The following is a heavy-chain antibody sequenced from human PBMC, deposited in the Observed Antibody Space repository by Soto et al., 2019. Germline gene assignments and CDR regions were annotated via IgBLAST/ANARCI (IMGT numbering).Heavy chain of an antibody. V-gene: IGHV4-59*01. CDR2: IYYSGST. J-gene: IGHJ6*03. Sequence: SETLSLTCTVSGGSISSYYWSWIRQPPGKGLEWIGYIYYSGSTNYNPSLKSRVTISVDKSKNQFSLKLSSVTAADTAVYYCASKGPYDFWSGYYPSDYYYYMDVWGKGTTVTVSS. D-gene: IGHD3-3*01. CDR1: GGSISSYY. CDR3: ASKGPYDFWSGYYPSDYYYYMDV.